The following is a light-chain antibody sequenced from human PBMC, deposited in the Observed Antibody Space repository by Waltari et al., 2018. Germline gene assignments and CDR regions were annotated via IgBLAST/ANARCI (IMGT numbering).Light chain of an antibody. J-gene: IGKJ4*01. CDR1: QSISNW. Sequence: DIQMTQSPSTLSASVGDRVTITCRASQSISNWLAWYKQKPGKAPKLLIYKASTLESGVPSRFSGSGSVTEFTLTISSLQPDDFATYYCQQYNSYSLLTFGGGTKVEIK. V-gene: IGKV1-5*03. CDR3: QQYNSYSLLT. CDR2: KAS.